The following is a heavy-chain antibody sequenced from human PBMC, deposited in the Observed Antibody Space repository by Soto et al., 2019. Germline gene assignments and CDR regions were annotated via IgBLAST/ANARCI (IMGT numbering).Heavy chain of an antibody. CDR3: ARDPVLLRFGELRLQEYYFDY. D-gene: IGHD3-10*01. J-gene: IGHJ4*02. CDR2: IKQDGSEK. CDR1: GFTFSSYW. Sequence: GGSLRLSCAASGFTFSSYWMSWVRQAPGKGLEWVANIKQDGSEKYYVDSVKGRFTISRDNAKNSLYLQMNSLRAEDTAVYYCARDPVLLRFGELRLQEYYFDYWGQGTLVTVSS. V-gene: IGHV3-7*01.